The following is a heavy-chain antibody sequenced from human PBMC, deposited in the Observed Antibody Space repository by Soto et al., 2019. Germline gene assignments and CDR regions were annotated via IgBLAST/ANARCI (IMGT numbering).Heavy chain of an antibody. CDR2: ISYSGST. V-gene: IGHV4-59*08. D-gene: IGHD6-6*01. CDR3: ARRIFGSSTTWFDP. J-gene: IGHJ5*02. Sequence: SETLSLTCTVSGGSMSSYYWSWIRQPPGKGLEWIGYISYSGSTNYSPSLKSRVTISVDTSKNQFSLNLSSVTAADTAVYYCARRIFGSSTTWFDPWGQGTLVTVSS. CDR1: GGSMSSYY.